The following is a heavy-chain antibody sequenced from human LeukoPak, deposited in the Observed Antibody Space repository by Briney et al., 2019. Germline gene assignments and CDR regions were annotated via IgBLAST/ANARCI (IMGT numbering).Heavy chain of an antibody. V-gene: IGHV4-61*02. D-gene: IGHD3-22*01. J-gene: IGHJ6*03. CDR1: GASVSGSISGGTYY. CDR2: MYNGGTT. CDR3: ARGIRITMIVVVINYYYYMDV. Sequence: PSQTLSLTCTVSGASVSGSISGGTYYWNWIRQPAGKGLEWIGRMYNGGTTINYSPSLKSRVTISVDTSKNQFSLKLSSVTAADTAVYYCARGIRITMIVVVINYYYYMDVWGKGTTVTVSS.